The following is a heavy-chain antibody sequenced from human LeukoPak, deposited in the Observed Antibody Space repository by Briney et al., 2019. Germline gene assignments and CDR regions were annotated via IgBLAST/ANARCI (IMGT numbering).Heavy chain of an antibody. Sequence: ASVKVSCKASGYTFTSYDINWVRQATGQGLECMGWMNPNSGNTGYAQKFQGRVTMTRNTSISTAYMELSSLRSEDTAVYYCARGSNYYDSSAPSDYWGQGTLVTVSS. D-gene: IGHD3-22*01. CDR1: GYTFTSYD. CDR3: ARGSNYYDSSAPSDY. CDR2: MNPNSGNT. J-gene: IGHJ4*02. V-gene: IGHV1-8*01.